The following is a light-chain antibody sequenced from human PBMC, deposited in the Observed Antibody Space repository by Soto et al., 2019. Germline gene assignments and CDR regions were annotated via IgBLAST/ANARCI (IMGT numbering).Light chain of an antibody. V-gene: IGKV1-39*01. CDR1: QSISSY. J-gene: IGKJ4*01. CDR3: QQSYSNPPLT. CDR2: AAS. Sequence: DIQMTQSPSSLSASVGDRVTITCRASQSISSYLNWYQQKPGKAPKLLIYAASSLQSGVPSRSSGSGSGTDFTLTISSLQPEDFATYYCQQSYSNPPLTFGGGTKVDIK.